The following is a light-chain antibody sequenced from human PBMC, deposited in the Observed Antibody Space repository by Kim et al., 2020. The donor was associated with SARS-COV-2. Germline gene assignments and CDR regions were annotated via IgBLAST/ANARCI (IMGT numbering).Light chain of an antibody. V-gene: IGKV2-30*01. CDR3: MQGTQRQWT. CDR2: KVS. CDR1: QSLINIDGNTY. Sequence: PASIACRSSQSLINIDGNTYLTWFQQKSGQSPRRLIYKVSKRDSGVPDRFIGGGSGTDFTLKITRVEAEDVAVYYCMQGTQRQWTFGQRTKVDIK. J-gene: IGKJ1*01.